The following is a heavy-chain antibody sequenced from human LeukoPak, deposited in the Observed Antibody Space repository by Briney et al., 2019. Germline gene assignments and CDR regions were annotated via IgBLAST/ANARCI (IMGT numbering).Heavy chain of an antibody. CDR1: GFTFSTYA. CDR2: ISGDGGST. Sequence: GGSLGLSCAASGFTFSTYAMSWVRQAPGQGLEWDSSISGDGGSTYYAESVKGRFTISRDNSKNTLYLQMNSLRAEDTAVYYCAKRPDCSTTNCFRFEYWGQGTLVTVSS. D-gene: IGHD2-2*01. CDR3: AKRPDCSTTNCFRFEY. V-gene: IGHV3-23*01. J-gene: IGHJ4*02.